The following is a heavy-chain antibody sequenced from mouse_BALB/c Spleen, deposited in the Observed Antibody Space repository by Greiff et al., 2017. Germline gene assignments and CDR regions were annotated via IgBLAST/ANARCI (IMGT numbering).Heavy chain of an antibody. Sequence: EVQLQQSGPELVKPGASVKISCKASGYTFTGYNMHWVKQSPGKSLEWIGYIYPYTGGTGYNQKFKSKATLTVDNSSSTAYMELRSLTSEASAVYYGARDYGSRGNYYAMDYWGQGTSVTVAS. V-gene: IGHV1S29*02. CDR2: IYPYTGGT. D-gene: IGHD1-1*01. J-gene: IGHJ4*01. CDR1: GYTFTGYN. CDR3: ARDYGSRGNYYAMDY.